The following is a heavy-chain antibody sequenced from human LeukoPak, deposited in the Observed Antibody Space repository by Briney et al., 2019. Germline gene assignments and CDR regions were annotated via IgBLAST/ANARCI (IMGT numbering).Heavy chain of an antibody. Sequence: QPGRSLRLSCAASGFTFSSYAMHWVRQAPGKGLEWVAVISYDGSNKYYADSVKGRFTISRDNSKNTLYLQMNSLRAEDTAVYYCARDKGTSAYYDFWSGYYPPDYWGQGTLVTVSS. D-gene: IGHD3-3*01. CDR3: ARDKGTSAYYDFWSGYYPPDY. V-gene: IGHV3-30-3*01. CDR2: ISYDGSNK. CDR1: GFTFSSYA. J-gene: IGHJ4*02.